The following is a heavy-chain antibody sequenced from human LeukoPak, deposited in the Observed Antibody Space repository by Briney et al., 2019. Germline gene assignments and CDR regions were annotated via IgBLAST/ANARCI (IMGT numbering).Heavy chain of an antibody. CDR2: IYPGDSDT. CDR3: ARLGVEWGGNGPGGWFDP. D-gene: IGHD4-23*01. CDR1: GYSFTSYW. Sequence: GESLQISCKGSGYSFTSYWIGWVRQMPGKGLEWMGIIYPGDSDTRYSPSFQGRVTISADKSISTAYLQWSSLKASDTAMYYCARLGVEWGGNGPGGWFDPWGQGTLVTVSS. J-gene: IGHJ5*02. V-gene: IGHV5-51*01.